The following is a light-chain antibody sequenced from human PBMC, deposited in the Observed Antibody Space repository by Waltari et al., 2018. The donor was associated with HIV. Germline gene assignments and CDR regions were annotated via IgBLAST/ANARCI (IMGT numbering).Light chain of an antibody. CDR2: WAS. CDR1: QSVLYSSNNKNY. CDR3: QQYYSTPRT. V-gene: IGKV4-1*01. J-gene: IGKJ1*01. Sequence: DIVMTQSPDSLAVPLGARATINCKSSQSVLYSSNNKNYLAWYQQKPGQPPKLLIYWASTRESGVPDLFSGSGSGTDFTLTISSLQAEDVAVYYCQQYYSTPRTFGQGTKVEIK.